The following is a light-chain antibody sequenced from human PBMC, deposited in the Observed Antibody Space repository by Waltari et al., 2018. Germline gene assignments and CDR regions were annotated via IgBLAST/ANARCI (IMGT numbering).Light chain of an antibody. Sequence: DSQMTQSQSSLSASVVDRVTITCRSSQSISSYLNWYQQTPGKAPKLLIYAASSVHSGVPSRFSGSGSGTDFTLTISSLQPEDFATYYCQQSYSTPRTFGQGTKLEIK. CDR2: AAS. J-gene: IGKJ2*01. CDR3: QQSYSTPRT. CDR1: QSISSY. V-gene: IGKV1-39*01.